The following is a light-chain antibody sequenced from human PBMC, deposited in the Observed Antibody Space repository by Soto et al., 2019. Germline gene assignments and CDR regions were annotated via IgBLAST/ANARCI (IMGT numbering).Light chain of an antibody. CDR1: SSNIGSNT. CDR3: AAWDDSLNGGV. CDR2: SNN. Sequence: QPVLTQPPSASGTPGQRVTMSCSGSSSNIGSNTVNWYQQVPGTAPKLLIHSNNQRPSGVPDRFSGSKSGTSASLAISGLQSEDEADYYCAAWDDSLNGGVFGGGTKLTVL. J-gene: IGLJ3*02. V-gene: IGLV1-44*01.